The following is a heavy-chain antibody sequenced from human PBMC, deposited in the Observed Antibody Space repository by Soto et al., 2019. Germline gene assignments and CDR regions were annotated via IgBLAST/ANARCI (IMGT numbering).Heavy chain of an antibody. Sequence: QVQLVESGGGVVQPGRSLRLSCAASGFTFSTYTMHWVRQAPGKGLEWGAVISYDGSNVYYADSVKGRFTISRDNSRNTLYLQMNSLRFEDTAGYYCARAPLEDIVVLPAARGWFDPWGQGTLVTVSS. CDR3: ARAPLEDIVVLPAARGWFDP. CDR2: ISYDGSNV. D-gene: IGHD2-2*01. V-gene: IGHV3-30-3*01. CDR1: GFTFSTYT. J-gene: IGHJ5*02.